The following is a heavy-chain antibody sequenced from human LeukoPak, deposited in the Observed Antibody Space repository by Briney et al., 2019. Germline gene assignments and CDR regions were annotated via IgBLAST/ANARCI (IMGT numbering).Heavy chain of an antibody. V-gene: IGHV1-18*01. J-gene: IGHJ4*02. D-gene: IGHD3-3*01. Sequence: ASVKVSCKASGYTLTSYGISWVRQAPGQGLEWMGWISAYNGNTNYAQKLQGRVTMTTDTSTSTDYMELRSLRSDDTAVYYCARDTLSIFGVVRAAREGDYWGQGTLVTVSS. CDR2: ISAYNGNT. CDR3: ARDTLSIFGVVRAAREGDY. CDR1: GYTLTSYG.